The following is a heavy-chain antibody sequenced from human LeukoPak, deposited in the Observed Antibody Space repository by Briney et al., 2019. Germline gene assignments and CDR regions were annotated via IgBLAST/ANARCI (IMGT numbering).Heavy chain of an antibody. D-gene: IGHD2-15*01. CDR3: ARYQDY. CDR1: GFTFRNYA. V-gene: IGHV3-23*01. J-gene: IGHJ4*02. Sequence: GGSLRLSCAASGFTFRNYAMRWVRQAPGKGLEWVSAISGSGGTTYYADSVKGRFTISRDNSKNTMYLQMNSLRAEDTAVYYYARYQDYWGQGTLVTVSS. CDR2: ISGSGGTT.